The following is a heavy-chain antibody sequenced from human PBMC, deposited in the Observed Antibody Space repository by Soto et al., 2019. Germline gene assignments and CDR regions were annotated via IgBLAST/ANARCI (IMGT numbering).Heavy chain of an antibody. J-gene: IGHJ5*02. CDR2: MRANSGDT. CDR3: ARYIYGQGFKA. V-gene: IGHV1-8*01. CDR1: GDIFTNFD. D-gene: IGHD3-3*02. Sequence: QVQLVQPGAEVRKPGASVKVSCKASGDIFTNFDFNWVRQATGQGLEWIGWMRANSGDTGHDQKFQGSVSMTRDTSMSTAYMELSSLRAEDTAVYYCARYIYGQGFKAWGQGTLVFVSS.